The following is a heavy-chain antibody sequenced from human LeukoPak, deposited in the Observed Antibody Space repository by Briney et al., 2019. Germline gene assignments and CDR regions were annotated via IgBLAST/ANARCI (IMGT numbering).Heavy chain of an antibody. CDR1: GGTFSSYA. D-gene: IGHD3-22*01. CDR3: ARDRSDSSGYYYDDAFDI. J-gene: IGHJ3*02. Sequence: SAKVSCKASGGTFSSYAISWVRQAPGQGLEWMGGIIPIFGTANYAQKFQGRVTITADESTSTAYMELSSLRSEDTAVYYCARDRSDSSGYYYDDAFDIWGQGTMVTVSS. CDR2: IIPIFGTA. V-gene: IGHV1-69*13.